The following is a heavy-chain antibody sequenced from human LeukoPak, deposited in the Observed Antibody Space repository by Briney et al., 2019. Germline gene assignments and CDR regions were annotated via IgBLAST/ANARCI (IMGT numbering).Heavy chain of an antibody. CDR1: GGSISSSSYY. V-gene: IGHV4-39*07. CDR2: IYHSGST. D-gene: IGHD3-3*01. J-gene: IGHJ4*02. Sequence: SETLSLTCTVSGGSISSSSYYWGWIRQPPGKGLEWIGSIYHSGSTYYNPSLKSRVTISVDTSKNQFSLKLSSVTAADTAVYYCARVSTMQRGVDYWGQGTLVTVSS. CDR3: ARVSTMQRGVDY.